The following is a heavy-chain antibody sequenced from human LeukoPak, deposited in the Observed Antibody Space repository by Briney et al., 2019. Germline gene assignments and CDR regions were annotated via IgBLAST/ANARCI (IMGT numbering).Heavy chain of an antibody. D-gene: IGHD6-19*01. CDR3: ATKVPGTSHFSS. CDR1: GFTFSNYW. Sequence: QAGGSLRLSCAASGFTFSNYWMSWVRQAPGKGLEWVANINQDGSEKSYVDSVEGRFTISRDNAKKSLYLHVNSLRAEDTAVYYCATKVPGTSHFSSWGQGTLVTVSS. J-gene: IGHJ4*02. V-gene: IGHV3-7*02. CDR2: INQDGSEK.